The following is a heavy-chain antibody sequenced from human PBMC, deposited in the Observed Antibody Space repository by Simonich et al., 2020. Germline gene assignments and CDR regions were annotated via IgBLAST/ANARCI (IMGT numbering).Heavy chain of an antibody. CDR1: GYSISSGYY. D-gene: IGHD2-2*01. J-gene: IGHJ4*02. CDR2: SYHSGRT. CDR3: RGYCSNTSCYDY. Sequence: QVQLQESGSGLGKPSETLLLTCAVSGYSISSGYYWGWIRQPRGKGLEWIGSSYHSGRTSYTPSLKSRFTISVDTSKNQFSLKLSSVTAAYTAVYYCRGYCSNTSCYDYWGQGTLVTVSS. V-gene: IGHV4-38-2*01.